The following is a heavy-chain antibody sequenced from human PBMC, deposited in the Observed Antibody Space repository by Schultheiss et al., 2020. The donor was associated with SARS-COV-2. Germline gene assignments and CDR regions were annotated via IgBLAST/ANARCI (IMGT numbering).Heavy chain of an antibody. Sequence: SETLSLTCTVSGGSINSGPYCWSWIRQHPGKGLEWIGYIYYSGSTNYNPSLKSRVTISVDTSKNQFSLKLSSVTAADTAVYYCARVSRTSWFDPWGQGTLVTVSS. CDR2: IYYSGST. D-gene: IGHD1-7*01. CDR3: ARVSRTSWFDP. V-gene: IGHV4-61*01. CDR1: GGSINSGPYC. J-gene: IGHJ5*02.